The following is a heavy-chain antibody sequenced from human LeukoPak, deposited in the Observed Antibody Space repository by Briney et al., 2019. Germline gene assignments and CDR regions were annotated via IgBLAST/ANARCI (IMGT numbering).Heavy chain of an antibody. CDR2: MNNGPGAT. CDR3: AKTHYDLLDV. V-gene: IGHV3-23*01. J-gene: IGHJ6*02. Sequence: GGSLRLSCAASGFSFSTSPMSWVRQPPGKGLEWVSAMNNGPGATFYRDSVRGRFTISRDDSKSTLYVQMNSLRAEDTGTYYCAKTHYDLLDVWGQGTTVTVSS. CDR1: GFSFSTSP. D-gene: IGHD5-12*01.